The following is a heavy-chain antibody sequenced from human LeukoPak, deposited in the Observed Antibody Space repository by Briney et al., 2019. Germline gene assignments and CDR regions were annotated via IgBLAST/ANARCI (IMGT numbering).Heavy chain of an antibody. D-gene: IGHD2-2*01. CDR2: IYYSGST. CDR1: GGSISSSSYY. Sequence: PSETLSLTCTVSGGSISSSSYYWGWIRQPPGEGLEWIGSIYYSGSTYYNPSLKSRVTISVDTSKNQFSLKLSSVTAADTAVYYCARGAVPAAIVLYFDYWGQGTLVTVSS. V-gene: IGHV4-39*01. CDR3: ARGAVPAAIVLYFDY. J-gene: IGHJ4*02.